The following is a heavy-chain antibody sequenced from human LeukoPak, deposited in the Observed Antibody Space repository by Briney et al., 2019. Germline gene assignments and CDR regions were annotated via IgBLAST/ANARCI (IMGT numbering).Heavy chain of an antibody. J-gene: IGHJ4*02. CDR2: IKSKSERGTT. CDR1: GFTFSNGW. Sequence: GGSLRLSCAASGFTFSNGWMSWVRQAPGKGLEWVGRIKSKSERGTTDYAAPVKGRFTISRDGSTNKVYLHMNSLKTEDTAVYFCTSNLYCSTSSCYTLDNWGQGTLVAVSP. CDR3: TSNLYCSTSSCYTLDN. V-gene: IGHV3-15*01. D-gene: IGHD2-2*02.